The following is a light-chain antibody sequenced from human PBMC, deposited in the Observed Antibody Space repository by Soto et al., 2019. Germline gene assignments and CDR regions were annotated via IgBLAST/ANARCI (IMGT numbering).Light chain of an antibody. CDR2: AAS. V-gene: IGKV1-16*02. CDR1: QGINNY. J-gene: IGKJ4*01. Sequence: DIQMTQSPSSLSASVGDRVTITCRASQGINNYVAWFQQKPGKAPKSLIYAASDFHSGAPSKFSGSGSGTDFTLTISSLQPEDSATYYCLQYNSYPLTFGGGTRVEI. CDR3: LQYNSYPLT.